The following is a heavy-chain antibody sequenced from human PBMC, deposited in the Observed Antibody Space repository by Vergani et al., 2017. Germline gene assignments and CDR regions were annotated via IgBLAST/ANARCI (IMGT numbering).Heavy chain of an antibody. CDR3: ARSQGDYWYFDL. V-gene: IGHV4-38-2*01. D-gene: IGHD2-21*01. CDR1: GDSIGSGFY. CDR2: IHNRGKT. Sequence: QVKLQESGPGLLKPSETLSLTCSVSGDSIGSGFYWAWIRQSPGEGLQWLTSIHNRGKTYHNPSLKSRVSVSLDTSKNRFSLNLTSVTATDTAVYYCARSQGDYWYFDLWGPGSLVTVSS. J-gene: IGHJ2*01.